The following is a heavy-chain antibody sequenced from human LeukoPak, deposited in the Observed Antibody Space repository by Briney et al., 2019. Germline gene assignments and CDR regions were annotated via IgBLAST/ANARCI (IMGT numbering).Heavy chain of an antibody. V-gene: IGHV4-34*01. CDR1: GGSFSGYY. CDR3: ASHLRCSGGSCYSGGIG. D-gene: IGHD2-15*01. CDR2: INHSGST. J-gene: IGHJ4*02. Sequence: SETLSLTCAVYGGSFSGYYWSWIRQPPGKGLEWIGEINHSGSTNYNPSLESRVTISVDTSKNQFSLKLSSVTAADTAVYYCASHLRCSGGSCYSGGIGWGQGTLVTVSS.